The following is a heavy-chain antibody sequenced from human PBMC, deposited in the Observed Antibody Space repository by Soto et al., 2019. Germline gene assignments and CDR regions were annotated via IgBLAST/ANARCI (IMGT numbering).Heavy chain of an antibody. CDR1: GGSISSSSYY. CDR2: IYYSGST. V-gene: IGHV4-39*01. CDR3: AGKDYYDSSGYPNWYFDL. D-gene: IGHD3-22*01. Sequence: QLQLQESGPGLVKPSETLSLTCTVSGGSISSSSYYWGWIRQPPGKGLEWIGSIYYSGSTYYNPSLKSRVTISVDTSKNQFSLKLSSVTAADTAVYYCAGKDYYDSSGYPNWYFDLWGRGTLVTVSS. J-gene: IGHJ2*01.